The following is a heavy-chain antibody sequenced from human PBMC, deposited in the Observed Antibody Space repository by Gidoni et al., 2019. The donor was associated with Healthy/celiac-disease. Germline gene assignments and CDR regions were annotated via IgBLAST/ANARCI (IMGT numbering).Heavy chain of an antibody. D-gene: IGHD2-2*02. CDR1: GYTFTGYY. CDR2: INPNSGGT. CDR3: ARDLGYCSSTSCYSQGDY. Sequence: QVQLVQSGAEVKKPGASVKVSCKASGYTFTGYYMHWVRQAPGQGLEWMGWINPNSGGTNYAQKFQGRVTMTRDTSSSTAYMELSRLRSDDTAVYYCARDLGYCSSTSCYSQGDYWGQGTLVTVSS. J-gene: IGHJ4*02. V-gene: IGHV1-2*02.